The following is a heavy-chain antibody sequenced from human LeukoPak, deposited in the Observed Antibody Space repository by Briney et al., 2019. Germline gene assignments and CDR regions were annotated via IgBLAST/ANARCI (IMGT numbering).Heavy chain of an antibody. D-gene: IGHD1-26*01. Sequence: SETLSLTCAVYGGSFSGYYWSWIRQPPGKGLEWIGEINHSGSTNYNPSLKSRVTISLDTSKNQFSLKLSSVTAADTAVYYCARRRGGAHDWGQGTLVTVSS. CDR1: GGSFSGYY. CDR2: INHSGST. CDR3: ARRRGGAHD. J-gene: IGHJ4*02. V-gene: IGHV4-34*01.